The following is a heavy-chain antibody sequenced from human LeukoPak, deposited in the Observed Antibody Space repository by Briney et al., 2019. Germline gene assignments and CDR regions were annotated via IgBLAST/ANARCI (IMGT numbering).Heavy chain of an antibody. J-gene: IGHJ4*02. V-gene: IGHV4-59*01. CDR2: IYYSGST. CDR1: GGSISSYY. CDR3: ARAEDIVATIFDY. Sequence: PSETLSLTCTVSGGSISSYYWSWIRQPPGKGLEWIGYIYYSGSTNYNPSLKSRVTISVDTSKNQFSLKLSSVTAADTAVYYCARAEDIVATIFDYWGLGTLVTVSS. D-gene: IGHD5-12*01.